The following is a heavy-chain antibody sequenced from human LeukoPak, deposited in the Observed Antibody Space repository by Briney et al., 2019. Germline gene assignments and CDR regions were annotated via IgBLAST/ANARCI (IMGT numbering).Heavy chain of an antibody. CDR3: ARILAYDSSGYYPAFDI. Sequence: SETLSLTCAVYGGSFSGYYWSWIRQPPGKGLEWIGEIKHSGSTNYNPSLKSRVTISVDTSKNQFSLKLSSVTAADTAVYYCARILAYDSSGYYPAFDIWGQGTMVTVSS. CDR2: IKHSGST. D-gene: IGHD3-22*01. J-gene: IGHJ3*02. V-gene: IGHV4-34*01. CDR1: GGSFSGYY.